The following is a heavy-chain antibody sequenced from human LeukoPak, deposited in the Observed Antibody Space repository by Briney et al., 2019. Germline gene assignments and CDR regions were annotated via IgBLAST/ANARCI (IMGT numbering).Heavy chain of an antibody. Sequence: PSETLSLTCAVYGGSYSGYYWSWIRQPPGRGLEWMGEINHSGSTNYNPSLKSRVTISVDTSKNQFSLKLSSVTAADTAVYYCARGEGPSYGYSGYWGQGTLVTASS. D-gene: IGHD5-18*01. J-gene: IGHJ4*02. CDR3: ARGEGPSYGYSGY. CDR1: GGSYSGYY. CDR2: INHSGST. V-gene: IGHV4-34*01.